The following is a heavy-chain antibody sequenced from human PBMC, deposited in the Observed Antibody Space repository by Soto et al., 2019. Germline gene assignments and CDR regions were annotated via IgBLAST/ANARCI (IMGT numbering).Heavy chain of an antibody. V-gene: IGHV3-48*01. Sequence: TGGSLRLSCAASGFTFSTYSMNWVRQAPGKGLEWISYITKSSRTIYYADSVKGRFTISRDNAKNSLYLQMNSLRAEDTAVYYCTRDHGYGYGMDVWGQGTTVNVSS. CDR3: TRDHGYGYGMDV. J-gene: IGHJ6*02. CDR2: ITKSSRTI. D-gene: IGHD5-12*01. CDR1: GFTFSTYS.